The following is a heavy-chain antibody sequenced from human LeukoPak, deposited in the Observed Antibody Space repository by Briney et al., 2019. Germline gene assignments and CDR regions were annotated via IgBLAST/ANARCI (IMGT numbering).Heavy chain of an antibody. CDR1: GYTFSDYA. V-gene: IGHV1-18*01. J-gene: IGHJ4*02. CDR3: ARDRTVTTPRLVVDY. CDR2: ISSYSNYT. D-gene: IGHD4-17*01. Sequence: ASVKVSCKASGYTFSDYAISWVRQAPGQGLEWMGWISSYSNYTNYLQNLQGIVTMTTDTSTSTAYLELRSLRSDDTAVYYCARDRTVTTPRLVVDYWGQGTLVTVSS.